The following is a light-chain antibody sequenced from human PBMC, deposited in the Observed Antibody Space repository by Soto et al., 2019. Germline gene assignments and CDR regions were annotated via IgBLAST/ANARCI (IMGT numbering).Light chain of an antibody. CDR3: QQYGSSPRT. Sequence: EIVLTQSPGTLSLSPGERATLSCRASQSVSSSYLAWYQQNPGQAPRLLIYGASSRATGIPERFSGSGSGTDFPLTISRQEPEDFAVYYCQQYGSSPRTFGQGTKVEIK. CDR2: GAS. CDR1: QSVSSSY. V-gene: IGKV3-20*01. J-gene: IGKJ1*01.